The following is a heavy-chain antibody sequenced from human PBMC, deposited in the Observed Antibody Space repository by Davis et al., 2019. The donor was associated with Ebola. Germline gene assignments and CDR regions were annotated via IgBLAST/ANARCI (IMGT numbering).Heavy chain of an antibody. CDR1: GGSISSSY. CDR2: IYYSGST. J-gene: IGHJ4*02. D-gene: IGHD1-26*01. CDR3: ARRRLSFEAIDY. V-gene: IGHV4-59*12. Sequence: SETLSLTCTVSGGSISSSYWSWIRQPPGKGLEWIGYIYYSGSTNYNPSLKSRVTISVDKSKNQFSLKLSSVTAADTAVYYCARRRLSFEAIDYWGQGTLVTVSS.